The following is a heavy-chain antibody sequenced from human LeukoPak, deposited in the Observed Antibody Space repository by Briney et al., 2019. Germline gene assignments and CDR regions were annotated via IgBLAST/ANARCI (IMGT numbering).Heavy chain of an antibody. J-gene: IGHJ5*02. CDR1: GGSFTPNY. V-gene: IGHV4-59*01. CDR2: IFSSGRT. D-gene: IGHD5-24*01. Sequence: SETLSLTCSVSGGSFTPNYWSWIRQAPGKGLEWIGYIFSSGRTDYKPSLKSRFTISIDTSKSQFSLKVTSVTAADTAVYYCATGIPTRDGYLSWGQGTLVTVSS. CDR3: ATGIPTRDGYLS.